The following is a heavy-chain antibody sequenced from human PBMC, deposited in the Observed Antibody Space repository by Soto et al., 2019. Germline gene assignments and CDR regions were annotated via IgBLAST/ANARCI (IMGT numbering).Heavy chain of an antibody. D-gene: IGHD3-9*01. CDR1: GGSISSYY. CDR2: IYYSGRT. V-gene: IGHV4-59*01. J-gene: IGHJ3*02. CDR3: VRGTGLRYFDWLPADAFDI. Sequence: SETLSLTCTVSGGSISSYYLSWIRQPPGKGLEWIGYIYYSGRTNYNPSLKSRVTISVDTSKNQFSLKLSSVTAADTALYYCVRGTGLRYFDWLPADAFDIWGQGTMVTVSS.